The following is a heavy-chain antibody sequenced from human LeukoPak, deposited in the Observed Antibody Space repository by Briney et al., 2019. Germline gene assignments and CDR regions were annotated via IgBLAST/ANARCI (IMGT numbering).Heavy chain of an antibody. J-gene: IGHJ4*02. V-gene: IGHV1-69*04. CDR3: ARAVVVARGLMAYFDY. CDR1: GYTFTSYG. CDR2: IIPIPGMA. Sequence: GASVKVSCKASGYTFTSYGINWVRQAPGQGLEWMGRIIPIPGMANYAQKFQGRVTITADSSTSTAYMEVSSLRSEDTAVYYCARAVVVARGLMAYFDYWGQGTLVTVSS. D-gene: IGHD3-10*01.